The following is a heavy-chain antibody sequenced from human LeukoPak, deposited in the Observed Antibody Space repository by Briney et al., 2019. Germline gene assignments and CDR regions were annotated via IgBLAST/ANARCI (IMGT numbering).Heavy chain of an antibody. CDR3: ATLSHYTVSWDY. CDR1: GGSFSGYY. J-gene: IGHJ4*02. D-gene: IGHD4-11*01. CDR2: IYYSGST. V-gene: IGHV4-34*01. Sequence: SETLSLTCAVYGGSFSGYYWSWIRQPPGKGLEWIGSIYYSGSTYYNPSLKSRVTISVDTSKNQFSLKLSSVTAADTAVYYCATLSHYTVSWDYWGQGTLVTVSS.